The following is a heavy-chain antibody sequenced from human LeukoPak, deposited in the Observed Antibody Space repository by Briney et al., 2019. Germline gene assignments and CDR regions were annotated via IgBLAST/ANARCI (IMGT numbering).Heavy chain of an antibody. CDR3: ARYSGSYEVNYYYYYGMDV. Sequence: GGSLRLSCAASGFTFSSYWMSWVRQAPGKGLEWVANIKQDGSEKYYVDSVKGRFTISRDNAKNSLYLQMNSLRAEDTAVYYCARYSGSYEVNYYYYYGMDVWGQGTTVTVSS. V-gene: IGHV3-7*03. J-gene: IGHJ6*02. CDR2: IKQDGSEK. D-gene: IGHD1-26*01. CDR1: GFTFSSYW.